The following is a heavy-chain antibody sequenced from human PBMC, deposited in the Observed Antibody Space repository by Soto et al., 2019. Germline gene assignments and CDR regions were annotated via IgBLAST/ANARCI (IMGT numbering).Heavy chain of an antibody. J-gene: IGHJ4*02. D-gene: IGHD3-9*01. V-gene: IGHV1-18*01. CDR2: ISAYNGNT. Sequence: ASVKVSCKASGYTFTSYGISWVRQAPGQGLEWMGWISAYNGNTNYAQKLQGRVTMTTDTSTSTAYMELRSLRSEDTAVYYCARDLFAAYDILTGHSDYFDYWGQGTLVTVSS. CDR3: ARDLFAAYDILTGHSDYFDY. CDR1: GYTFTSYG.